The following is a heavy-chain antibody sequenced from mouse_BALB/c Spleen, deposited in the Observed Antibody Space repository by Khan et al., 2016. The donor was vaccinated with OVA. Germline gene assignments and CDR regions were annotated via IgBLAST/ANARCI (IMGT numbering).Heavy chain of an antibody. Sequence: EVELVESGGGLVKPGGSLKVSCAASGFTFSNYAMSWVRQTPEKRLEWVASISTGDTTYYPDSVKGGFTISRDNARNILYLQMSSLRSDDTAMYYCARDYWFVYWGQGTLVTVSA. CDR2: ISTGDTT. CDR1: GFTFSNYA. J-gene: IGHJ3*01. V-gene: IGHV5-6-5*01. CDR3: ARDYWFVY.